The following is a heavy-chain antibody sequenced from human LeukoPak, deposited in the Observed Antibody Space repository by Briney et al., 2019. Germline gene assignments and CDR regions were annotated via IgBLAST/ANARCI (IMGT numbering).Heavy chain of an antibody. CDR2: ISGNTRTI. Sequence: GGSLRLSCVASGFTLSRHSMDWVRQAPGKGLEWVSYISGNTRTIDYADCGKGRFPITRDHASNATSLELNSLRPEDTAVYYRVREESLSHYYMDVWGKGTTVTVSS. CDR1: GFTLSRHS. V-gene: IGHV3-48*04. D-gene: IGHD3-10*01. CDR3: VREESLSHYYMDV. J-gene: IGHJ6*04.